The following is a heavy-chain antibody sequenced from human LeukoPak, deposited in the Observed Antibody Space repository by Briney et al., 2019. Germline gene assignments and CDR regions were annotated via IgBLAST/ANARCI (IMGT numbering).Heavy chain of an antibody. V-gene: IGHV3-20*01. CDR3: EKDRTWGSGSPDDY. Sequence: GGSLRLSCAASGVSFYDYGMSCVRDALGKGVEWGSGMNLNGGSTGYADSVKGRFNISRDNAKSSVYLQMNSLRVEDTAVYHCEKDRTWGSGSPDDYWGQGTLVSVSS. J-gene: IGHJ4*02. D-gene: IGHD3-10*01. CDR2: MNLNGGST. CDR1: GVSFYDYG.